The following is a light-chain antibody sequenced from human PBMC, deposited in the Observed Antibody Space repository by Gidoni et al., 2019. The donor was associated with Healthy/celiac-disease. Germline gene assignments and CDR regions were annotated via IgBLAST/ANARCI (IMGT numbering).Light chain of an antibody. CDR1: QSVSSY. CDR2: DAS. CDR3: QQRSNWPLT. Sequence: EIVLTQSPATLSLSPGARATLSCRASQSVSSYLAWYQHKPGQAPRLLIYDASNRATGIPARFSGSGSGTDFTLTISSLEPEDFAVYYCQQRSNWPLTFXGXTKVEIK. J-gene: IGKJ4*01. V-gene: IGKV3-11*01.